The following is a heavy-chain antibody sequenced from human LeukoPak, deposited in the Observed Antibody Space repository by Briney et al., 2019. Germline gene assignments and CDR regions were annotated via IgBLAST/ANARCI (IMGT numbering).Heavy chain of an antibody. CDR2: INPSGGST. CDR1: GYTFASYY. V-gene: IGHV1-46*01. CDR3: ARDGYCSSTSCLEWEFDY. J-gene: IGHJ4*02. Sequence: ASVKVSCKASGYTFASYYMHWVRQAPGQGLEGMGIINPSGGSTSYAQKFQGRVTMTRDMSTSTVYMELSSLRSEDTAVYYCARDGYCSSTSCLEWEFDYWGQGTLVTVSS. D-gene: IGHD2-2*03.